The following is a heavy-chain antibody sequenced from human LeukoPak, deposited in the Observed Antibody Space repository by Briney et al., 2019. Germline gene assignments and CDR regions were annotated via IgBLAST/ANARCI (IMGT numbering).Heavy chain of an antibody. CDR2: IYSGGST. CDR1: GFTVSSNY. D-gene: IGHD3-16*02. J-gene: IGHJ4*02. CDR3: ARGPAMITFGGVIYY. Sequence: GGSLRLSCAASGFTVSSNYMSWVRQAPGEGLEWVSVIYSGGSTYYADSVKGRFTISRDNSKNTLYLQMNSLRAEDTAVYYCARGPAMITFGGVIYYWGQGTLVTVSS. V-gene: IGHV3-53*01.